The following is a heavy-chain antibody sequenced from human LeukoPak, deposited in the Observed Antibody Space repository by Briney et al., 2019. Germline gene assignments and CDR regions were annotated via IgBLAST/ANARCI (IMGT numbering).Heavy chain of an antibody. CDR3: ARGYCSGGSCYWPFDY. D-gene: IGHD2-15*01. CDR1: GGTFSSYA. Sequence: SVKVSCKASGGTFSSYAISWVRQAPGQGLEWMGRIIPILGIANYAQKFQGRVTITADKSTITAYMELSSLRSEDTAVYYCARGYCSGGSCYWPFDYWGQGTLVTVSS. J-gene: IGHJ4*02. CDR2: IIPILGIA. V-gene: IGHV1-69*04.